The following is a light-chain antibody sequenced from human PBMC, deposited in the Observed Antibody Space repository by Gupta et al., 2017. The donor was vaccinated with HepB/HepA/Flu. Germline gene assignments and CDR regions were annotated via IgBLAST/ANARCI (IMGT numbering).Light chain of an antibody. CDR3: QQSYRTPT. V-gene: IGKV1-39*01. J-gene: IGKJ1*01. Sequence: DIQIPPPPSSLSASVGDRVTITCRASQSISSYLNWYQQKPGKAPKLLIYAASSLQSGVASRFSGSGSGTDFTLTISSLEPEDFATYYCQQSYRTPTFGQGTKVEIK. CDR2: AAS. CDR1: QSISSY.